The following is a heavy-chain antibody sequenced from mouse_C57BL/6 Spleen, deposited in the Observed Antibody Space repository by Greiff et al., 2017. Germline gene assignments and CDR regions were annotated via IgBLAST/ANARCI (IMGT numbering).Heavy chain of an antibody. Sequence: VQLQQSGPELVKPGASVKISCKASGYAFTSSWMNWVKQRPGKGLEWIGRIYPGDGDTNYNGKFTGKATLTADTSSSTAYMQLSSLTSEDSAVYFFATIYCDYEGWFAYWGQGTPVTVSA. CDR3: ATIYCDYEGWFAY. D-gene: IGHD2-4*01. CDR2: IYPGDGDT. J-gene: IGHJ3*01. CDR1: GYAFTSSW. V-gene: IGHV1-82*01.